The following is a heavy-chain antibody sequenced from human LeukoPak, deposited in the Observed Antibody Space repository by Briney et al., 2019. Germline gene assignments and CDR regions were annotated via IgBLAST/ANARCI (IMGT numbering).Heavy chain of an antibody. Sequence: SETLSLTCSVSGGSVSTHYWSWIRQPAGKGLEWIGRIHTSWTTNYNPSRKSRVTLSLDTSNNQRSRTVTSVTAADTAVYFCTRDGDGGGYPAYGGQGTPVSASS. CDR1: GGSVSTHY. J-gene: IGHJ4*02. CDR2: IHTSWTT. V-gene: IGHV4-4*07. CDR3: TRDGDGGGYPAY. D-gene: IGHD3-22*01.